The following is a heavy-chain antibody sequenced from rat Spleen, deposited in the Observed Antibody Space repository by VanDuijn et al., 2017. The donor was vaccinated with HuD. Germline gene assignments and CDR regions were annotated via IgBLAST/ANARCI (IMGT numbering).Heavy chain of an antibody. V-gene: IGHV5-20*01. Sequence: EVQLVESDGGSVQPGRSLKLSCAASGFTFSDYYMAWVRQAPTKGLEWVTTISFDGGSTYYRDSVKGRFTISRDHAKSTLYLQMDSLRSEDTATYYCATSPYYWYFDFWGPGTMVTVSS. J-gene: IGHJ1*01. CDR3: ATSPYYWYFDF. CDR2: ISFDGGST. CDR1: GFTFSDYY.